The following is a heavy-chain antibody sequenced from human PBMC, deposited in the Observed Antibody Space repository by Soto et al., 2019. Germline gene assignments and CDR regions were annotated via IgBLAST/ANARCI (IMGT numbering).Heavy chain of an antibody. V-gene: IGHV3-23*01. CDR3: AKDEYHIAAADDY. CDR2: ISGSGGST. CDR1: GFTFSSYA. J-gene: IGHJ4*02. Sequence: GGSLRLSGAASGFTFSSYAMSWVRQAPGKGLEWVSAISGSGGSTYYADAVKGRFTISRDNTKNTLYLQMNSLRAEDTAVYYCAKDEYHIAAADDYWGQGTLVTVSS. D-gene: IGHD6-13*01.